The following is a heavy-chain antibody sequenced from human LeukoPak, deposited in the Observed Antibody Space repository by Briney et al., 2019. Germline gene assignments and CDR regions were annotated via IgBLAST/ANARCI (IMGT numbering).Heavy chain of an antibody. Sequence: SETLSLTCAAYGGSFSGYYWSWIRQPPGKGLEWIGEIKHSGSINYNPSLNSRVTTSVDKTKNQFSLKLSSVTAADTAVPYCSGRRYSSSWQRTGYGNRWFDPWGQGTLVTLSS. D-gene: IGHD6-13*01. J-gene: IGHJ5*02. CDR1: GGSFSGYY. CDR3: SGRRYSSSWQRTGYGNRWFDP. CDR2: IKHSGSI. V-gene: IGHV4-34*01.